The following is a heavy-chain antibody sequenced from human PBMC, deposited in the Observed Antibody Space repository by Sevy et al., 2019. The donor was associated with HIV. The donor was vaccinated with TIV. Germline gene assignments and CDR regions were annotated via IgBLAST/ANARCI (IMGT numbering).Heavy chain of an antibody. J-gene: IGHJ4*02. D-gene: IGHD2-15*01. CDR2: ISSSSSYI. V-gene: IGHV3-21*01. CDR1: GFTFSSYS. CDR3: ARDLGDIVVEDDLWFDY. Sequence: GGSLRLSCAASGFTFSSYSMNWVRQAPGKGLEWVSSISSSSSYIYYADSVKGRFTISRDNAKNSLYLQMNSLRAEDTAVYYCARDLGDIVVEDDLWFDYWGQGTLVTVSS.